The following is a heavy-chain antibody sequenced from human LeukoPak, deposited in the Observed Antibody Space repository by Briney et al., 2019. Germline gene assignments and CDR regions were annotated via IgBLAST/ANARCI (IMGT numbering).Heavy chain of an antibody. CDR3: AKKGSTWHFAY. D-gene: IGHD6-13*01. J-gene: IGHJ4*02. CDR1: GFTFSSDA. V-gene: IGHV3-23*01. Sequence: PGGSLRLSCAASGFTFSSDAMIWVRQAPEKGLDWVSAISGSGDNTFYADSVKGRFTISRDNSKNTLYLQMHTLRAEDTAVYYCAKKGSTWHFAYWGQGTLVTVSS. CDR2: ISGSGDNT.